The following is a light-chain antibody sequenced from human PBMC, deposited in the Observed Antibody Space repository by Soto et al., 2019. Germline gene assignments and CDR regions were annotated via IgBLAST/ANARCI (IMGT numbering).Light chain of an antibody. J-gene: IGLJ1*01. CDR1: SSDIGAYDY. Sequence: QSVLTQPASVSGSPGQSITISCTGTSSDIGAYDYVSWYQHHPGKAPELILYEVTKRPSGLSDRFSGSKSGNTASLTISGLQTEDEAAYYCSSYASGTTLYVFGTGTKLTVL. V-gene: IGLV2-14*01. CDR2: EVT. CDR3: SSYASGTTLYV.